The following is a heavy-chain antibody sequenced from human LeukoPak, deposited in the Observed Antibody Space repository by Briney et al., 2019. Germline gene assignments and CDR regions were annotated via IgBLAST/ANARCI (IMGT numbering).Heavy chain of an antibody. D-gene: IGHD6-19*01. CDR2: IYYTGKI. V-gene: IGHV4-59*08. CDR1: GGSINSHY. CDR3: VRRDTGWNYFDY. J-gene: IGHJ4*02. Sequence: SETLSLTCAVSGGSINSHYWGWIRQPPGKGLQWIGDIYYTGKINYNPSLKSRVTITLDTSRDHLSLNLTSVLAADTAIYYCVRRDTGWNYFDYWGQGILVTVSS.